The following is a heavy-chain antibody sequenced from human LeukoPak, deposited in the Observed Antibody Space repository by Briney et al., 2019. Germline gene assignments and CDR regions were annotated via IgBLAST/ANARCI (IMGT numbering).Heavy chain of an antibody. J-gene: IGHJ4*02. CDR2: INTHNANT. V-gene: IGHV1-18*01. Sequence: ASVKVSCKPSGYTFTSYGINWVRQAPGQGLEWMGWINTHNANTNYAQKLQGRVTMTTDTSTSTAYMELRSLRSDDTAVYYCAREAHWGFGELGSYFDYWGQGTLVTVSS. CDR3: AREAHWGFGELGSYFDY. CDR1: GYTFTSYG. D-gene: IGHD3-10*01.